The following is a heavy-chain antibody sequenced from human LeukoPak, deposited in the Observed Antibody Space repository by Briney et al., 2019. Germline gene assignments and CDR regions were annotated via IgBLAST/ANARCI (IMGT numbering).Heavy chain of an antibody. CDR1: GGSISSGRYY. D-gene: IGHD2-21*02. CDR2: IYTSGST. Sequence: SETLSLTCTVSGGSISSGRYYWSWIRQPAGKGLEWIGRIYTSGSTNYNPFLKSRVTISVDTSKNQFSLKLSSVTAADTAVYYCAREGGGYCGGDCYSYYFDYWGQGTLVTVSS. J-gene: IGHJ4*02. CDR3: AREGGGYCGGDCYSYYFDY. V-gene: IGHV4-61*02.